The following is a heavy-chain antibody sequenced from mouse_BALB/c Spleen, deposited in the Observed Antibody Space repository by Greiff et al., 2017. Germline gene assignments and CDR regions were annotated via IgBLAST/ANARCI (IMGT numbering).Heavy chain of an antibody. Sequence: QVHVKQSGAELVRPGTSVKISCKASGYTFTNYWLGWVKQRPGHGLEWIGDIYPGGGYTNYNEKFKGKATLTADTSSSTAYMQLSSLTSEDSAVYIYARTKGIDYWGQGTSVTVSA. CDR3: ARTKGIDY. D-gene: IGHD1-3*01. J-gene: IGHJ4*01. CDR2: IYPGGGYT. CDR1: GYTFTNYW. V-gene: IGHV1-63*02.